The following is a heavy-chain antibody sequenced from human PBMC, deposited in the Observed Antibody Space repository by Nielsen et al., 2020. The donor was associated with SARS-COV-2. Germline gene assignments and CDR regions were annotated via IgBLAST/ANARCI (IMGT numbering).Heavy chain of an antibody. CDR3: AKGRGDIAAYSFDY. J-gene: IGHJ4*02. V-gene: IGHV3-23*03. Sequence: GESLKISCAASGFTFSSYAMSWVRQAPGKGLEWVSVIYSGGSSTYYADSVKGRFTISRDNSKNTLYLQMNSLRAEDTAVYYCAKGRGDIAAYSFDYWGQGTLVTVSS. CDR1: GFTFSSYA. CDR2: IYSGGSST. D-gene: IGHD3-10*01.